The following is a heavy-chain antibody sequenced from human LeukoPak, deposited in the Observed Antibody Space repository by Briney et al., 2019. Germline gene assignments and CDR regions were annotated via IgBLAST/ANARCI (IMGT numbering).Heavy chain of an antibody. J-gene: IGHJ5*02. V-gene: IGHV4-59*01. CDR3: ASGGGTAGLGKNWFDP. D-gene: IGHD6-13*01. CDR2: IYYSGGT. Sequence: SETLSLTCTVSGGSISNYYWSWIRQPPGKGLEWIGYIYYSGGTNYNPSLKSRVTISVDTSKNQFSLKLTSVTPADTAVYYCASGGGTAGLGKNWFDPWGQGTLVTVSS. CDR1: GGSISNYY.